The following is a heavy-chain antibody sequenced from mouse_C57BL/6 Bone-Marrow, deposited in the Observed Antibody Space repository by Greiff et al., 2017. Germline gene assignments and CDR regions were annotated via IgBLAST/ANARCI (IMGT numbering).Heavy chain of an antibody. J-gene: IGHJ4*01. Sequence: EVQGVESGGGLVQPGGSLKLSCAASGFTFSDYYMYWVRQTPEKRLEWVAYISNGGGSTYYPDTVKGRFTISRDNAKNTLYLQMSRLKSEDTAMYYCASSYYSNWAMDYWGQGTSVTVSS. D-gene: IGHD2-5*01. CDR3: ASSYYSNWAMDY. CDR1: GFTFSDYY. CDR2: ISNGGGST. V-gene: IGHV5-12*01.